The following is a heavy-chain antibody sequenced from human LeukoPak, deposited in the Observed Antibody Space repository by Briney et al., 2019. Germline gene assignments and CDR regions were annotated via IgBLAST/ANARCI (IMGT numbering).Heavy chain of an antibody. J-gene: IGHJ4*02. Sequence: ASVKVSCKASGYTFTSYYMHWVRQAPGQGLEWMGIINPSGGSTSYAQKFQGRVTMTRDTSTSTAYMELRSLRSDDTAVYYCVRDQSSGYDSFDYWGQGTLVTVSS. CDR1: GYTFTSYY. CDR2: INPSGGST. D-gene: IGHD5-12*01. CDR3: VRDQSSGYDSFDY. V-gene: IGHV1-46*01.